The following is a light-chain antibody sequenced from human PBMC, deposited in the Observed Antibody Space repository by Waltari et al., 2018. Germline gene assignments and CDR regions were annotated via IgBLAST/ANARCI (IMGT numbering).Light chain of an antibody. V-gene: IGLV1-44*01. CDR3: ACWDDRLNGVV. J-gene: IGLJ3*02. Sequence: SVLTHPPPGSGTPGLTATLSCPPRSPNIRSYIVTRYQQLPGTAPKLLIYTNNQRPSGVPDRFSGSKSGTSASLAISGLQSEDEADYYCACWDDRLNGVVFGGGTKLTVL. CDR1: SPNIRSYI. CDR2: TNN.